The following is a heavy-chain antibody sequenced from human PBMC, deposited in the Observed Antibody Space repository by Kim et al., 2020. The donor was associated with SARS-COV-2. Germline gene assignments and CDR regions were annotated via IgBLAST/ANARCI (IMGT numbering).Heavy chain of an antibody. Sequence: INSYANSVRGRFTISTDNAKDSLYLQMNSLKDEYTAVYYCVRDLNFAFDFWGQGALVTVSS. CDR3: VRDLNFAFDF. V-gene: IGHV3-48*02. J-gene: IGHJ4*02. D-gene: IGHD1-1*01. CDR2: IN.